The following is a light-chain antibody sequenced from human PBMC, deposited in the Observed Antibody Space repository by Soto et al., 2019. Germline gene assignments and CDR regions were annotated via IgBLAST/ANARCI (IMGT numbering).Light chain of an antibody. Sequence: EIVLTQSPATLSLSPGERGTLSCRASESVTNYLAWYQQKPGQAPRLLVYDVSNRATGIPARFSGGGSGTDFSLTISNLEPEDFAVYYGQQRSDWPWTFGQGTKVEIK. J-gene: IGKJ1*01. CDR2: DVS. CDR1: ESVTNY. CDR3: QQRSDWPWT. V-gene: IGKV3-11*01.